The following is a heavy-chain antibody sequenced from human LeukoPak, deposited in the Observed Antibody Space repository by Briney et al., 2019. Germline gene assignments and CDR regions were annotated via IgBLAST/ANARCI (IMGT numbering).Heavy chain of an antibody. CDR2: ITYDGSSE. CDR1: GFTFSNYG. D-gene: IGHD3-16*01. V-gene: IGHV3-30*18. J-gene: IGHJ4*02. Sequence: GGSLRLSCAASGFTFSNYGMHWVRQAPGKGLEWVATITYDGSSEYYADSVKDRFTVSRDNSKNTLYPQMSSLKTEDTAVYYCAKRGDGGHKSLEYWGQGTLVIVSS. CDR3: AKRGDGGHKSLEY.